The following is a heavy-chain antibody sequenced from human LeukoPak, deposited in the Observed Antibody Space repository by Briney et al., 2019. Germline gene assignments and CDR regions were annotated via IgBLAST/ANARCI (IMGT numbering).Heavy chain of an antibody. V-gene: IGHV4-59*01. CDR3: ARAAEDAAAGSSGGYAYGLDV. Sequence: SETLSLTCTVSGGSISSYYWSWIRQPPGKGLEWIGYIYYSGSTNYNPSLKSRVTISVDTSKNQFSLKLSSVTAADTAVYYCARAAEDAAAGSSGGYAYGLDVWGQGAPVTVSS. CDR1: GGSISSYY. J-gene: IGHJ6*02. CDR2: IYYSGST. D-gene: IGHD6-13*01.